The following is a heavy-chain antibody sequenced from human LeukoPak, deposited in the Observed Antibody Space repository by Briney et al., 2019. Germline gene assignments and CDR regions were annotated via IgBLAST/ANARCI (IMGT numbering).Heavy chain of an antibody. CDR3: ARFGYGDYLHFDY. J-gene: IGHJ4*02. CDR1: GFXFSSYG. Sequence: PGRSLRLSCAASGFXFSSYGMHWVRQAPGKGLEWVAVIWYDESNKYYADSVKGRFTISRDNSKNTLYLQMNSLRAEDTAVYYCARFGYGDYLHFDYWGQGTLVTVSS. D-gene: IGHD4-17*01. CDR2: IWYDESNK. V-gene: IGHV3-33*01.